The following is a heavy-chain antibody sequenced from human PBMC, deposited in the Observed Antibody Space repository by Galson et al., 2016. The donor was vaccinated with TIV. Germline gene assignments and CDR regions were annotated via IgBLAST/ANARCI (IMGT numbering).Heavy chain of an antibody. CDR2: IYPGDLDI. J-gene: IGHJ5*02. Sequence: QSGAEVKKPGESLKISCKGSGYSFTSYWTGWVRQMPGKGLEWMGIIYPGDLDIRYSPSFEGQVTISADKSISTAYLQWSSLKASDTAIYYCATVPGYSGYDYGLFDRWGQGTLVTVSS. D-gene: IGHD5-12*01. V-gene: IGHV5-51*03. CDR3: ATVPGYSGYDYGLFDR. CDR1: GYSFTSYW.